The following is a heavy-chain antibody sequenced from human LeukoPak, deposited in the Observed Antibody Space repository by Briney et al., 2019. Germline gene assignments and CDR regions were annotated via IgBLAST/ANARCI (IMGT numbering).Heavy chain of an antibody. CDR3: ARDGYSYGSDWFDP. D-gene: IGHD5-18*01. J-gene: IGHJ5*02. CDR2: IYTSGST. V-gene: IGHV4-4*07. Sequence: PSETLSLTCTVSGGSISSYYWSWIRQPAGKGLEWIGRIYTSGSTNYNPSLKSRVTMSVDTSKNQFSLKLSSVTAADTAVYYCARDGYSYGSDWFDPWGQGTLVTVSS. CDR1: GGSISSYY.